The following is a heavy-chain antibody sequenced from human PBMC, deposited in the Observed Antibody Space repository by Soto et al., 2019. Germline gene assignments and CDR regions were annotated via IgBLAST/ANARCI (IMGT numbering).Heavy chain of an antibody. Sequence: QVQLVQSGAEVKKPGSSVKVSCTTSGGTFNRYALSWVRQAPGQGLEWMGGIIPIVGTGDYAQTFKGRVTITADKSTSTVYMEVNSLTFEDTAVYYCARERRGGSGYYYGLDVWGQGTAVTVSS. V-gene: IGHV1-69*06. CDR3: ARERRGGSGYYYGLDV. CDR1: GGTFNRYA. CDR2: IIPIVGTG. D-gene: IGHD3-16*01. J-gene: IGHJ6*02.